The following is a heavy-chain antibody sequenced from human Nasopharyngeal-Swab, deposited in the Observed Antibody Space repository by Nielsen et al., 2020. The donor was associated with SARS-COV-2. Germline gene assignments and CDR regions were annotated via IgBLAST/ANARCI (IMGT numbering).Heavy chain of an antibody. CDR3: ARGRGIQLWLDY. CDR1: GGSFSGYY. J-gene: IGHJ4*02. V-gene: IGHV4-34*01. CDR2: INHSGST. Sequence: SETLSLTCAVYGGSFSGYYCSWIRQPPGKGLEWIEEINHSGSTNYNPSLKSRVTISVDTSKNQFSLKLSSVTAADTAVYYCARGRGIQLWLDYWGQGTLVTVSS. D-gene: IGHD5-18*01.